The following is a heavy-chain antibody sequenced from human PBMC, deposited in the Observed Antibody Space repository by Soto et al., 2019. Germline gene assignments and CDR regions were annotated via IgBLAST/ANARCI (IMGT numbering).Heavy chain of an antibody. Sequence: QEQLVESGGGVVQPGRSLRLSCAASGFTFSNYGIHWVCQAPGKGLEWVAVIWFDGSNEYYADSMKGRFSTSRDNSKNTVYLRMNGLRADDTAVYYCAREGGSGSYYAFDIWGQGTMVTVSS. J-gene: IGHJ3*02. CDR1: GFTFSNYG. V-gene: IGHV3-33*01. D-gene: IGHD3-10*01. CDR3: AREGGSGSYYAFDI. CDR2: IWFDGSNE.